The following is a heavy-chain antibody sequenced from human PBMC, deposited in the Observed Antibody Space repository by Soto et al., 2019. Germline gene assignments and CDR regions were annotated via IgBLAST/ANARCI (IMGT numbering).Heavy chain of an antibody. CDR2: IVVGSGNT. CDR1: GFTFTSSA. V-gene: IGHV1-58*01. CDR3: AAEELRGILYYYYYYGMDV. D-gene: IGHD1-7*01. J-gene: IGHJ6*02. Sequence: SVKVSCKASGFTFTSSAVQWVRQARGQRLEWIGWIVVGSGNTNYAQKFQERVTITRDMSTSTAYMELSSLRSEDTAVYYCAAEELRGILYYYYYYGMDVWGQGTTVTVYS.